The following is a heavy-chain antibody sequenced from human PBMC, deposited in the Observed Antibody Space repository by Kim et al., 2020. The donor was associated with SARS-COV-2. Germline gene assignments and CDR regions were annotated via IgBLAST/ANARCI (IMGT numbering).Heavy chain of an antibody. CDR3: ARDGGVAVAGRLFDF. CDR2: INPSGGST. D-gene: IGHD6-19*01. CDR1: GYTFTNKY. J-gene: IGHJ4*02. V-gene: IGHV1-46*01. Sequence: ASVKVSCEASGYTFTNKYIHWVRQAPGQGLEWLAMINPSGGSTSFAQVVQDRVSMTIDKAQTTVHMELSSLKIEDTAVYYCARDGGVAVAGRLFDFWGQGTLVTVSS.